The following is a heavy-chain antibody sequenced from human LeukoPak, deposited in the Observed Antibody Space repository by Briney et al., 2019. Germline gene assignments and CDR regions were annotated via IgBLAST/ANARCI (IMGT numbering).Heavy chain of an antibody. Sequence: GASVKVSCKASGYTFTSYGISWVRQAPGQGLEWMGWISAYNGNTNYAQKLQGRVTMTTDTSTSTAYMELRSLRSEDTAVYYCAREVGGAYYYDSSGYYYFDYWGQGTLVTVSS. CDR2: ISAYNGNT. J-gene: IGHJ4*02. CDR1: GYTFTSYG. D-gene: IGHD3-22*01. V-gene: IGHV1-18*01. CDR3: AREVGGAYYYDSSGYYYFDY.